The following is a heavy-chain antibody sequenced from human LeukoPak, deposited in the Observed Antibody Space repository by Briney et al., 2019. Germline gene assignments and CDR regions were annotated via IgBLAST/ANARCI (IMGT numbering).Heavy chain of an antibody. J-gene: IGHJ4*02. V-gene: IGHV3-21*01. Sequence: GGSLRLSCAASGLTFSSYSMNWVRQAPGKGLEGVSSISSSSSYRYYADSVKGRFTISRDNAKNSLYLQMNSLRAEDTAVYYCARYSSGWPGYFDYWGQGTLVTVSS. CDR2: ISSSSSYR. CDR3: ARYSSGWPGYFDY. CDR1: GLTFSSYS. D-gene: IGHD6-25*01.